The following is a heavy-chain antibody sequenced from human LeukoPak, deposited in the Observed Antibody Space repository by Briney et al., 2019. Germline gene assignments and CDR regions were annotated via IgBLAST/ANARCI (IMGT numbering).Heavy chain of an antibody. CDR2: INHSGST. CDR1: GGSFSGYY. D-gene: IGHD3-3*01. Sequence: SETLSLTCAVYGGSFSGYYWSWIRQPPGKGLEWIGEINHSGSTNYNPSLKSRVTISVDTSKNQFSLKLSSVTAADTAVYYSARGLYDFWSGYYTGVGYYFDYWGQGTLVTVSS. J-gene: IGHJ4*02. V-gene: IGHV4-34*01. CDR3: ARGLYDFWSGYYTGVGYYFDY.